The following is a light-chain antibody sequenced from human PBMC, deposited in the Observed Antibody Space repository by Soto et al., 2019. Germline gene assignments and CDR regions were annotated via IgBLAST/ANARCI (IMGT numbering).Light chain of an antibody. CDR3: AAWDASLSGYQV. V-gene: IGLV1-47*01. J-gene: IGLJ1*01. Sequence: VLTNPPSGTGIPRQRRTITYYGSSSNIGSNYVYWYQQLPGTAPKLLLYRNDQRPSGVPDRFSGSKSGTSASLAISGLRSEDEADYYCAAWDASLSGYQVFGTGTKVTVL. CDR1: SSNIGSNY. CDR2: RND.